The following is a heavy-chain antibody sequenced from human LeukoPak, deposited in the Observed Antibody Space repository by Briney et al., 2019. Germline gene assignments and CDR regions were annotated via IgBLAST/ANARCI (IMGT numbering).Heavy chain of an antibody. V-gene: IGHV1-2*02. CDR3: ATLNSSLSPFNFFMDV. J-gene: IGHJ6*03. CDR1: RNTFTGYY. CDR2: VSTNTGGT. Sequence: ASVTVSCKASRNTFTGYYLHWVRQAPGQRLEWMGWVSTNTGGTNYAQKFQDRVTMSRDTSTFTAYMHLSSLRSDDAAVYYCATLNSSLSPFNFFMDVWGKGTTVAVSS.